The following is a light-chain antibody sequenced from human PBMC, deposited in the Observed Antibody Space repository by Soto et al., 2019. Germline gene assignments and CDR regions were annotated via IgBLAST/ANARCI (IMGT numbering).Light chain of an antibody. Sequence: EIVLTQSPGTLSLSPGERVTLSCRASQSVTSDYLAWYQQRPGQAPRLLIFAASTSATGIPDRFSGGGSETEFTLTISRLEHEDSAVYYCQQYGISRTFGRGTKVEIK. J-gene: IGKJ1*01. CDR3: QQYGISRT. V-gene: IGKV3-20*01. CDR2: AAS. CDR1: QSVTSDY.